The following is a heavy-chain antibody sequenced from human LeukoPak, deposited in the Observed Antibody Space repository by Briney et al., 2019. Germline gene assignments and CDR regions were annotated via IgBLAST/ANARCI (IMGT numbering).Heavy chain of an antibody. CDR1: GFTFSSYA. Sequence: GGSLRLSCAASGFTFSSYAMSWVRQAPGKGLEWVSSISSSSYIYYADSVKGRFTISRDNAKNSLYLQMNSLRAEDTAVYYCARDKIAAAGTDYYYGMDVWGQGTTVTVSS. D-gene: IGHD6-13*01. J-gene: IGHJ6*02. CDR2: ISSSSYI. V-gene: IGHV3-21*01. CDR3: ARDKIAAAGTDYYYGMDV.